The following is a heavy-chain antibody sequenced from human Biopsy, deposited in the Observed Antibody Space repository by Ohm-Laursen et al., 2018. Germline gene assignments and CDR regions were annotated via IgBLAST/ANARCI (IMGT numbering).Heavy chain of an antibody. V-gene: IGHV1-18*01. D-gene: IGHD1-14*01. J-gene: IGHJ3*02. CDR1: GYTFTSFG. Sequence: ASVKVSCKASGYTFTSFGFSWVRQAPGQGLEWMGWINAYNGDTDYAQELQGRVSITTDTSTTTTYMELRSLRSDDTAVYYCARDLTRQPRRGAFDIWGQGTLVTVSS. CDR2: INAYNGDT. CDR3: ARDLTRQPRRGAFDI.